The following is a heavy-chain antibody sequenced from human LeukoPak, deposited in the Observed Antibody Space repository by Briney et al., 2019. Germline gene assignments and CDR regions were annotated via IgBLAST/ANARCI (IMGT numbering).Heavy chain of an antibody. CDR2: IKRDGMST. CDR3: ARGGSPPEALGDAFDI. Sequence: PRGSLRLSRAASGFTFSPYWMHWVRQAPGKGVVWVSNIKRDGMSTRYADSVKGRFTISRHNAKNTLYLQMNSLRAEDTAVYYCARGGSPPEALGDAFDIWGQGTMVTV. J-gene: IGHJ3*02. D-gene: IGHD1-26*01. CDR1: GFTFSPYW. V-gene: IGHV3-74*01.